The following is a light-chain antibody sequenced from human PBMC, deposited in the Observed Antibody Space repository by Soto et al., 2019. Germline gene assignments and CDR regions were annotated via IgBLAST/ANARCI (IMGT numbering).Light chain of an antibody. CDR3: QQYGSSPPLT. V-gene: IGKV3-20*01. Sequence: TQSPGTLSLSPGERATLSCRASQSVSSSYLAWYQQKPGQAPRLLIHGASSRATGIPDRFSGSGSGTDFTLTISRLEPEDFAVYYCQQYGSSPPLTFGGGTKVDIK. CDR1: QSVSSSY. CDR2: GAS. J-gene: IGKJ4*01.